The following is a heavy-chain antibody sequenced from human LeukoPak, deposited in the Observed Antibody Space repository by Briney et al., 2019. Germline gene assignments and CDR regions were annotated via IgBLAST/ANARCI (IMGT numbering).Heavy chain of an antibody. V-gene: IGHV3-21*01. J-gene: IGHJ4*02. D-gene: IGHD2-2*02. CDR2: ISSSSSYI. Sequence: GGSLRLSCAASGFTFSSYSMNWVRQTPGKGLEWVSSISSSSSYIYYADSVKGRFTISRDNAKNSLYLQMNSLRAEDTAVYYCARGRGYCSSTSCYTGHYWGQGTLVTVSS. CDR1: GFTFSSYS. CDR3: ARGRGYCSSTSCYTGHY.